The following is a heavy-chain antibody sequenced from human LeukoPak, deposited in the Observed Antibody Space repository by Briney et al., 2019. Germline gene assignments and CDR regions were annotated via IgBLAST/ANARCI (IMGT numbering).Heavy chain of an antibody. CDR1: GGSFSSYS. CDR3: ARGDSGWKRVDY. J-gene: IGHJ4*02. D-gene: IGHD6-19*01. CDR2: IYYSGST. V-gene: IGHV4-59*01. Sequence: PSEALSLTCTISGGSFSSYSWSWIRQPPGKGLEWIGYIYYSGSTNYNPSLKSRVTISLDTSKNQFSLKLGSVTAADTAVYFCARGDSGWKRVDYWGQGTLVIVSS.